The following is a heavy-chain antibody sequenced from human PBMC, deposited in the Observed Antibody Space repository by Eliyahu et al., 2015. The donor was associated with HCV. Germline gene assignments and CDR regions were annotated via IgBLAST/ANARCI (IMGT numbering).Heavy chain of an antibody. CDR1: GFRFXEXY. CDR2: AANKANSHTT. CDR3: TRGYSGVDAYAFDV. D-gene: IGHD5-12*01. Sequence: EAHLVESGGGXVQPGGSLRLSCATSGFRFXEXYIXWVRQAPGKGLEGVGRAANKANSHTTEYAASVXKGRFTIARDDSKNSLYLQMSSLKTEDTAVYYCTRGYSGVDAYAFDVWGQGTVVTVSS. J-gene: IGHJ3*01. V-gene: IGHV3-72*01.